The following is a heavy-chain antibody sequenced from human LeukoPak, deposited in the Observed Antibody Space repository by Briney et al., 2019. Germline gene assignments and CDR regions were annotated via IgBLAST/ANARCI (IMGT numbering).Heavy chain of an antibody. J-gene: IGHJ5*02. CDR3: ARGGSTGTNLNWVDP. D-gene: IGHD1-1*01. V-gene: IGHV4-59*01. Sequence: PSETLSLTCTGSGGSISSYYWSWIRQPPGKGLEWIGYIYYSGSTNYNPSLKSRVTISVDTSKNQFSLKLSSVTAADTAVYYCARGGSTGTNLNWVDPWGQGTLVTVSS. CDR1: GGSISSYY. CDR2: IYYSGST.